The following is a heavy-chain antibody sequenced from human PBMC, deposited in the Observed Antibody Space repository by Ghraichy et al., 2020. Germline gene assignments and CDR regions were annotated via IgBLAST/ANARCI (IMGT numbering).Heavy chain of an antibody. V-gene: IGHV4-4*02. CDR3: ARDLVDYYYFGMDV. D-gene: IGHD3-10*01. CDR2: IYHSGST. J-gene: IGHJ6*01. CDR1: GDSIISTNW. Sequence: SETLSLTCTVSGDSIISTNWWSWVRQPPGKGLEWIGGIYHSGSTDYNPSLKSRITISVDKSKNQFSLKLTSVTAAATAVYYCARDLVDYYYFGMDVWGPGTTVTVSA.